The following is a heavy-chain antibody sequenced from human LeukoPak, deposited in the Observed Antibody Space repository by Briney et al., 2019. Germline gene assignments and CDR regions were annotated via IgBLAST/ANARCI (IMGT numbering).Heavy chain of an antibody. CDR3: ARGGYGSGSYYGY. J-gene: IGHJ4*02. Sequence: SETLSLTCTVSGGSISTSTYFWGWIRQPPGKGLEWIGSINYSGSTYYNPSLRSRVTISVDTSKNQFSLNLSSVTAADTAVYYCARGGYGSGSYYGYWGQGTLVTVSS. D-gene: IGHD3-10*01. V-gene: IGHV4-39*07. CDR2: INYSGST. CDR1: GGSISTSTYF.